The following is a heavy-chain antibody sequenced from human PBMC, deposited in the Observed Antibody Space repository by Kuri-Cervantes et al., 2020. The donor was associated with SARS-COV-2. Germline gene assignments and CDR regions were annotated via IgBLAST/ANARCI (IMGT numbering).Heavy chain of an antibody. J-gene: IGHJ4*02. CDR2: ISYDGKKK. V-gene: IGHV3-30*03. Sequence: GESLKISCSASGFNFSRSDIHWVRQAPGKGVEWVAVISYDGKKKRCMASGKGRFTISRDNSQNTLYLQMQSLRSEDTGMYYCATDRDGFHDFWGQGTLVTVSS. CDR3: ATDRDGFHDF. CDR1: GFNFSRSD. D-gene: IGHD3-10*01.